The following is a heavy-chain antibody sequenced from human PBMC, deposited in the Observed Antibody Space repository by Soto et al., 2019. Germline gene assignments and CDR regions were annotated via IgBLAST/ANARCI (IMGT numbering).Heavy chain of an antibody. J-gene: IGHJ6*02. CDR3: ARDRMSSTGTGFYYYYGMDV. CDR1: AYTFTSYG. D-gene: IGHD1-1*01. CDR2: ISAYNGNT. Sequence: ASVKVSCKASAYTFTSYGISWVRQAPGHGLEWMGWISAYNGNTTYAQKLQGRVTMTTDTSTSTADMELRSLRSDDTAVYYCARDRMSSTGTGFYYYYGMDVWGQGTTVTVSS. V-gene: IGHV1-18*04.